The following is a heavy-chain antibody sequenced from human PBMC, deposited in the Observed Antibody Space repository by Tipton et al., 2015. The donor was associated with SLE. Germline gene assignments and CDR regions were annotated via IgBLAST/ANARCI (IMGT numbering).Heavy chain of an antibody. Sequence: VQLVQSGGGLVQPGGSLRLSCVASGFTFSNYEMTWVRQAPGKGLEWVAYVSASGSPINYADSVKGRFTVSRDNAKRSLYLQMSNLRAEDTALYYCARGYCPGGVCYTDYFDYWGQGTLVTVAS. CDR1: GFTFSNYE. J-gene: IGHJ4*02. D-gene: IGHD2-8*02. CDR2: VSASGSPI. V-gene: IGHV3-48*03. CDR3: ARGYCPGGVCYTDYFDY.